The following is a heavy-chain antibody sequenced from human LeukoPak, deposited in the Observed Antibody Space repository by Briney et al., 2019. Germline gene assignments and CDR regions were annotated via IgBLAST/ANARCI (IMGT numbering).Heavy chain of an antibody. CDR1: GFSFSSYW. CDR3: ARDSHYLPDY. J-gene: IGHJ4*02. Sequence: GGSLRLSCAASGFSFSSYWMHWVRQAPGKGLVWVSRIISDGSSASYADSVKGRFTISRDNAKNTLYLQINSLRAEDTAVYYCARDSHYLPDYWRQGTLVTVSS. V-gene: IGHV3-74*01. CDR2: IISDGSSA. D-gene: IGHD3-10*01.